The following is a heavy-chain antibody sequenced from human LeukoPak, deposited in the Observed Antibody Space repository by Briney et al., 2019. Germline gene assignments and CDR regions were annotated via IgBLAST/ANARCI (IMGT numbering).Heavy chain of an antibody. Sequence: AGGSLRLSCAASGFTFSSYSMNWVRQAPGKGLEWVSSISSSSSYIYYADSVKGRFTTSRDNAKNSLYLQMNSLRAEDTAVYYCARIWSGSFDYGGQGTLVTVSS. V-gene: IGHV3-21*01. D-gene: IGHD3-10*02. CDR1: GFTFSSYS. J-gene: IGHJ4*02. CDR3: ARIWSGSFDY. CDR2: ISSSSSYI.